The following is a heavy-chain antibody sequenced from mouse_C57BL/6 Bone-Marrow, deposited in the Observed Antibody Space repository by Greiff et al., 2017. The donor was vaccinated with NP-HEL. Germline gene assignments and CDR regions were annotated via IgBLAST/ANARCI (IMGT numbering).Heavy chain of an antibody. CDR1: GYTFTSYW. Sequence: QVQLQQPGAELVKPGASVKLSCKASGYTFTSYWMQWVKQRPGQGLEWIGEIDPSDSYTNYNQKFKGKATLTVDTSSSTAYMQLSSLTSEDSAVYYCARRDDSFAYWGQGTLVTVSA. D-gene: IGHD2-4*01. J-gene: IGHJ3*01. V-gene: IGHV1-50*01. CDR3: ARRDDSFAY. CDR2: IDPSDSYT.